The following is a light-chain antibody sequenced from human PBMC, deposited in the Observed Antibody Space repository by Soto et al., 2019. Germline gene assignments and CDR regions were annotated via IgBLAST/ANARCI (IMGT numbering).Light chain of an antibody. CDR2: EVT. CDR3: CSYAGGSALV. Sequence: QSALTQPASVSGSPGQSIAISCTGTIGDVGAYNLVSWYQQHPGKAPKAVIYEVTKRPAGVSSRFSGSKSGNTASLTISGLQAEDEADYYCCSYAGGSALVFGGGTKVTVL. J-gene: IGLJ3*02. CDR1: IGDVGAYNL. V-gene: IGLV2-23*02.